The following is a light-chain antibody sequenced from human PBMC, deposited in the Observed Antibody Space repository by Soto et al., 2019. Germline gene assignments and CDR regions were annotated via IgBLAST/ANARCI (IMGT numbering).Light chain of an antibody. CDR1: RDIHIY. CDR2: SAS. CDR3: QKYDGAPLT. J-gene: IGKJ4*01. V-gene: IGKV1-27*01. Sequence: DIQMTQSPSSLSASVGDRVTITCRAGRDIHIYLAWYQQKPGKVPKLLISSASTLQSGVPSRFSGSGSVTDFTLTISSLQPEDVATYYCQKYDGAPLTFGGGTKVEIK.